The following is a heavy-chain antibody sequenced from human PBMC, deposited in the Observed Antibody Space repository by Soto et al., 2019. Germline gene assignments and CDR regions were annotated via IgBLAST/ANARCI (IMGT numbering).Heavy chain of an antibody. J-gene: IGHJ4*02. D-gene: IGHD3-16*01. V-gene: IGHV3-53*02. Sequence: VRLVETGGGLIQPGGSLRLSCAASGFTVSGSDMSWVRQAPGKGLEWVSVIYRGGGTNYADSVKGRFTISRDKSKNALYFQMNSLRAEDTAVYYCSRHNEGGFDYWGQGTLVTVSS. CDR3: SRHNEGGFDY. CDR2: IYRGGGT. CDR1: GFTVSGSD.